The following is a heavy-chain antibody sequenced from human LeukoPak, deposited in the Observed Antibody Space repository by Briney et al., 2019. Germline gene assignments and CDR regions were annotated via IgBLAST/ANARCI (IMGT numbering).Heavy chain of an antibody. Sequence: PGGSLRLSCAASGFTFSSYSMNWVRQAPGKGLEWVSYISSSSSTIYYADSVKGRFTISRDNAKNSLYLQMNSLRAEDTAVYYCARVDLPELGAPIDYYYYGMDVWGQGTTVTVSS. CDR3: ARVDLPELGAPIDYYYYGMDV. V-gene: IGHV3-48*01. J-gene: IGHJ6*02. CDR1: GFTFSSYS. CDR2: ISSSSSTI. D-gene: IGHD3-3*02.